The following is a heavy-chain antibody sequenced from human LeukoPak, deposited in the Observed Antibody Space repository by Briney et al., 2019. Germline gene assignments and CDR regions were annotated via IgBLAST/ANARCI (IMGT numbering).Heavy chain of an antibody. Sequence: SETLSLTCTVSGGSISSGDYYWSWIRQPPGKGLEWIGYIYYSGSTYYNPSLKSRVTISVDTSKNQFSLKLSSVTAADTAVYYCARPPRGIWSGYPPGAFDIWGQGTMVTVSS. J-gene: IGHJ3*02. D-gene: IGHD3-3*01. CDR2: IYYSGST. CDR3: ARPPRGIWSGYPPGAFDI. CDR1: GGSISSGDYY. V-gene: IGHV4-30-4*08.